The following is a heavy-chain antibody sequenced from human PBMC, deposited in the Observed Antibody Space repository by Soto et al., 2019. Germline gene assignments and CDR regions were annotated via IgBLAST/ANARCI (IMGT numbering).Heavy chain of an antibody. CDR1: GGSFSGYY. J-gene: IGHJ3*02. Sequence: SETLSLTCAVYGGSFSGYYWSWIRQPPGKRLEWIGEINHSGSTNYNPSLKSRVTISVATSKNQFSLKLSSVTAADTAVYYCARGSRDMFVTMVRGARRAFDIWGQGTMVTVSS. V-gene: IGHV4-34*01. CDR2: INHSGST. D-gene: IGHD3-10*01. CDR3: ARGSRDMFVTMVRGARRAFDI.